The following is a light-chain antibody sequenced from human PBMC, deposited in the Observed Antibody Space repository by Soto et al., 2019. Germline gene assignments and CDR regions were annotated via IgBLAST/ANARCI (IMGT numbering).Light chain of an antibody. CDR3: CSYAGSSTFYV. Sequence: QSALTQPASVSGSPGQSITISCTGTSSDVGSYNLVSWYQQQPGKAPKLMIYEGSKRPSGVSDRFSGSKSGNTASLTISGLQAEDEADYYCCSYAGSSTFYVFGPGTKVTVL. CDR1: SSDVGSYNL. CDR2: EGS. V-gene: IGLV2-23*01. J-gene: IGLJ1*01.